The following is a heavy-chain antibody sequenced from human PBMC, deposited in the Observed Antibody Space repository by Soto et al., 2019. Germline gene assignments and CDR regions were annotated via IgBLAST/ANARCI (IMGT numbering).Heavy chain of an antibody. D-gene: IGHD6-13*01. Sequence: GESLKISWKGSGYSFTSYWISWVHQMPGKGLEWMGRIDPSDSYTNYLPSFQGHVTISADKSISTAYLQWSSLKASDTAMYYCARHNRYSSSPDAFDIWGQGTMVT. V-gene: IGHV5-10-1*01. CDR1: GYSFTSYW. CDR2: IDPSDSYT. CDR3: ARHNRYSSSPDAFDI. J-gene: IGHJ3*02.